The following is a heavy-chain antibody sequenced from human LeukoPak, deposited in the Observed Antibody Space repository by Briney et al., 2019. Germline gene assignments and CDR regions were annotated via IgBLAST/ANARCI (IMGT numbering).Heavy chain of an antibody. CDR1: GYTFTGYY. J-gene: IGHJ4*02. V-gene: IGHV1-2*02. Sequence: ASVKVSCKASGYTFTGYYMHWVRRAPGQGLEWMGWINPNSGGTNYAQKFQGRVTMTRDTSISTAYMELSRLRSDDTAVYYCARDPAYYYDSSGYYYGGEFDYWGQGTLVTVSS. D-gene: IGHD3-22*01. CDR2: INPNSGGT. CDR3: ARDPAYYYDSSGYYYGGEFDY.